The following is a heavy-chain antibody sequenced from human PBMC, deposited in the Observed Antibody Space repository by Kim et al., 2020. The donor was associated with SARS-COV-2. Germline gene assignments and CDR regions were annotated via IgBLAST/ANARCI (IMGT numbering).Heavy chain of an antibody. Sequence: GGSLRLSCADSGFTFSSYGMHWVRQAPGKGLEWVAVILHDGSNKYYADSVKGRFTISRDNSKNTLYLQMNSLRAEDTAVYYCSKDASRYCSGGSCYFYYYGMDVGGRGTTVTVSS. CDR3: SKDASRYCSGGSCYFYYYGMDV. V-gene: IGHV3-30*18. J-gene: IGHJ6*02. CDR1: GFTFSSYG. D-gene: IGHD2-15*01. CDR2: ILHDGSNK.